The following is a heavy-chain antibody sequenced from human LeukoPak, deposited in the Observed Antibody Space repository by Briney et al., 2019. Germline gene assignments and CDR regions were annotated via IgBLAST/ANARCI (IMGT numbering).Heavy chain of an antibody. J-gene: IGHJ6*03. CDR1: GYTFTSYG. V-gene: IGHV1-18*01. D-gene: IGHD6-19*01. CDR3: ARDQAHEYSSGLYGGYYYYYMDV. Sequence: ASVKVSCKASGYTFTSYGISWVRQAPGQGLEWMGWISSYNGNTNYARNLQGRVTMTTDTSTSTAYMELRSLRSDDTAVYYCARDQAHEYSSGLYGGYYYYYMDVWGKGTTVTISS. CDR2: ISSYNGNT.